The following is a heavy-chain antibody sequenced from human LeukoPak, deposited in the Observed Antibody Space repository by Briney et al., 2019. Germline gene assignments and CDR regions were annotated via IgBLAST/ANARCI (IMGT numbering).Heavy chain of an antibody. D-gene: IGHD6-13*01. Sequence: SQTLSLTCTVSGGSISSGGYYWSWIRQHPGKGLEWIGYIYYSGSTYYNPSHKSRVTISVDTSKSQFSLKLSSVTAADTAVYYCARVSFFAGFDYWGQGTLVTVSS. CDR3: ARVSFFAGFDY. CDR1: GGSISSGGYY. J-gene: IGHJ4*02. CDR2: IYYSGST. V-gene: IGHV4-31*03.